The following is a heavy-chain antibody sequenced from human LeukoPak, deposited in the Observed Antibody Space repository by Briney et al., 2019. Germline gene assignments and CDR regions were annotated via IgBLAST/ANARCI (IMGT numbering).Heavy chain of an antibody. V-gene: IGHV4-61*02. CDR3: ARGQIGDNAFDI. Sequence: SQTLSLTCTVSGGSISSGSYYWSWIRQPAGKGLEWIGRIYISGSTNYNPSLKSRVTMSVDTSKNQFSLKLSSVTAADTAVYYCARGQIGDNAFDIWGQGTMVTVSS. CDR2: IYISGST. D-gene: IGHD2/OR15-2a*01. J-gene: IGHJ3*02. CDR1: GGSISSGSYY.